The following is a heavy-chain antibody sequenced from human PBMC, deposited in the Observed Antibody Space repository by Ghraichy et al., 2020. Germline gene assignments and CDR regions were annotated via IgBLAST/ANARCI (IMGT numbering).Heavy chain of an antibody. V-gene: IGHV3-53*01. J-gene: IGHJ6*02. CDR1: GLGVSSNY. Sequence: LSLTCAASGLGVSSNYMSWVRQAPGKGLEWVAILYSDGTPFYADSVRGRFTISRDESRNTMYLQMNTLRAEDTAVYYCARDRRYCGNNCYLYYYYGMDAWSRGTTVTVSS. CDR2: LYSDGTP. CDR3: ARDRRYCGNNCYLYYYYGMDA. D-gene: IGHD2-21*01.